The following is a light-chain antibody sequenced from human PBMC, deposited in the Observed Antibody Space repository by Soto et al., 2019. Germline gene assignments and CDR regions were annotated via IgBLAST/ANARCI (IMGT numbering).Light chain of an antibody. V-gene: IGLV2-23*02. CDR2: EVS. J-gene: IGLJ2*01. CDR1: SSDVGSYNL. Sequence: QSALTQPASVSGSPGQSITISCTGNSSDVGSYNLVSWYQQHPGKAPKLMIYEVSKRPSGVSNRFSGSKSGNTASLTISGLQAEDEADYYCCSYAGSVVFGGGTKVTVL. CDR3: CSYAGSVV.